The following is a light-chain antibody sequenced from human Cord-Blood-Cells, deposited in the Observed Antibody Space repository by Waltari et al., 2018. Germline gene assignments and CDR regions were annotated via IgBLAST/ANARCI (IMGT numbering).Light chain of an antibody. J-gene: IGLJ1*01. Sequence: QSALTQPASVSGSPGQSITIPCTGTSSHVGSSNLVSWYQQHPGKAPKLMVYEGSKRPSGVSNRFSGSKSGNTASLTISGLQAEDEADYYCCSYAGSSTFVFGTGTKVTVL. CDR3: CSYAGSSTFV. V-gene: IGLV2-23*03. CDR2: EGS. CDR1: SSHVGSSNL.